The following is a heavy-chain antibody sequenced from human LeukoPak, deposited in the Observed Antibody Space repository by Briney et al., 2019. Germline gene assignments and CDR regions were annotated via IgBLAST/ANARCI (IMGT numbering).Heavy chain of an antibody. Sequence: GGSLRLSCAASGFIFSSYWMSWVRQAPGKGLEWIANIKEDGTVIYYVDSVRGRFTISRDNAKNSLYLQMNSLRAEDTAVYYCVRADGQQLAREFFQYWGQGTLVTVSS. CDR2: IKEDGTVI. CDR3: VRADGQQLAREFFQY. D-gene: IGHD6-13*01. J-gene: IGHJ1*01. V-gene: IGHV3-7*01. CDR1: GFIFSSYW.